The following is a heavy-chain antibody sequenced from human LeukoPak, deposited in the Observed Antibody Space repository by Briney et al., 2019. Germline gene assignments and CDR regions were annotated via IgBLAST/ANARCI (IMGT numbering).Heavy chain of an antibody. D-gene: IGHD3-10*01. CDR1: GGSFSGYY. Sequence: PSETLSLTCAVYGGSFSGYYWSWIRQPPGKGLEWIGEINHSGSTNYNPSLKSRVTISVDTSKNQFSLKLSSVTAADTAVYYCARLGGSGSYLGFDPWGQGTLVTVSS. J-gene: IGHJ5*02. V-gene: IGHV4-34*01. CDR3: ARLGGSGSYLGFDP. CDR2: INHSGST.